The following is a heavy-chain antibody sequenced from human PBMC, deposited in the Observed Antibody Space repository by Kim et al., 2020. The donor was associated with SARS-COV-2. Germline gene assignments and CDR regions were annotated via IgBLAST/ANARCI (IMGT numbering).Heavy chain of an antibody. Sequence: SETLSLTCAVYGGSFSGYYWSWIRQPPGKGLEWIGEINHSGSTYYNPSLKIQVTISVDTSKNQFSLKLSSVTAADTAVYYCARGRGYSGYSGFDYWGQGTLVTVSS. CDR1: GGSFSGYY. V-gene: IGHV4-34*01. J-gene: IGHJ4*02. D-gene: IGHD5-12*01. CDR2: INHSGST. CDR3: ARGRGYSGYSGFDY.